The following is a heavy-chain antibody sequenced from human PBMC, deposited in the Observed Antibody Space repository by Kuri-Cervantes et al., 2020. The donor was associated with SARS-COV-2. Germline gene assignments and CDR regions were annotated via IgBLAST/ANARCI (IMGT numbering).Heavy chain of an antibody. J-gene: IGHJ3*02. V-gene: IGHV4-34*01. CDR2: INHSGST. CDR3: ARPAPSGPNYYDSRRWAFDI. D-gene: IGHD3-22*01. CDR1: GGSFSGYY. Sequence: GSLRLSCAVYGGSFSGYYWSWIRQPPGKGLEWIGEINHSGSTNYNPSLKSRVTISVDTSKNQFSLKLSSVTAADTAVYYCARPAPSGPNYYDSRRWAFDIWGQGTMVTVSS.